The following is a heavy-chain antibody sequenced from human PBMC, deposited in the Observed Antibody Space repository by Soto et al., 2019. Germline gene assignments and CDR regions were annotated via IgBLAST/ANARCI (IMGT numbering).Heavy chain of an antibody. V-gene: IGHV3-30-3*01. D-gene: IGHD3-3*01. CDR1: GFTFSSYA. CDR3: ARDQAIFGVVFSAPYYGMDV. J-gene: IGHJ6*02. Sequence: GGSLRLSCAASGFTFSSYAMHWVRQAPGKGLEWVAVISYDGSNKYYADSVKGRFTISRDNSKNTLYLQMNSLRAEDTAVYYCARDQAIFGVVFSAPYYGMDVWGQGTTVTVSS. CDR2: ISYDGSNK.